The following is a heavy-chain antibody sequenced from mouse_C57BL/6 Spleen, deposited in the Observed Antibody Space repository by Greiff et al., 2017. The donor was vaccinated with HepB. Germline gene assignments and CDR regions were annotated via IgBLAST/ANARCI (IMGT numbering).Heavy chain of an antibody. CDR1: GFNIKDDY. Sequence: EVQLQQSGAELVRPGASVKLSCTASGFNIKDDYMHWVKQRPEQGLEWIGWIDPENGDTEYASKFQGKATITADTSSNTAYLQLSSLTSEDTAVYYFIPGDGYDGRAWFAYWGQGTLVTVSA. CDR2: IDPENGDT. CDR3: IPGDGYDGRAWFAY. V-gene: IGHV14-4*01. J-gene: IGHJ3*01. D-gene: IGHD2-2*01.